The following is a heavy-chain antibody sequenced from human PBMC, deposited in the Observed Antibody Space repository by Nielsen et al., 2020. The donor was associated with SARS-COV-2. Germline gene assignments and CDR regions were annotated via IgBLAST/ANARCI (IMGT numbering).Heavy chain of an antibody. CDR2: FDPEDGET. D-gene: IGHD1-26*01. CDR3: ATVGGWELSFDY. J-gene: IGHJ4*02. V-gene: IGHV1-24*01. Sequence: ASVKVSCKVSGYTLTELSMHWVRQAPGKGLEWMGGFDPEDGETIYAQKFQGRVTMTEDTSTDTAYMELSSLRSEDTAVYYCATVGGWELSFDYWGQGTLVTVSS. CDR1: GYTLTELS.